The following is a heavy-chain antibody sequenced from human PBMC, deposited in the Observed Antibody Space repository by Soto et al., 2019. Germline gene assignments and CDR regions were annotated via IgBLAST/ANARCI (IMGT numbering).Heavy chain of an antibody. Sequence: PSETLSLTCTVSGGSISSGGYYWSWIRQHPGKGLEWIGYIYYSGSTYYNPSLKSRVTISVDTSKNQFSLKLSSVTAADTAVYYCAREQSKDYYDSSGFNDAFDIWGQGTMVTVSS. V-gene: IGHV4-31*03. CDR1: GGSISSGGYY. CDR3: AREQSKDYYDSSGFNDAFDI. J-gene: IGHJ3*02. D-gene: IGHD3-22*01. CDR2: IYYSGST.